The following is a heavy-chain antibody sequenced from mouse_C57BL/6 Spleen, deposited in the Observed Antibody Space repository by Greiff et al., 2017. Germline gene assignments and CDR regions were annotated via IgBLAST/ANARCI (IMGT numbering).Heavy chain of an antibody. Sequence: QVQLQQSGAELAKPGASVKLSCKASGYTFTSYWMHWVKQRPGQGLEWIGYINPSSGYTKYNQKFKDKATLTADKSSSTAYMHLSSLTYEDSAVYSCARTRDYDGYYFDYWGQGTTLTVSS. J-gene: IGHJ2*01. CDR2: INPSSGYT. CDR1: GYTFTSYW. CDR3: ARTRDYDGYYFDY. D-gene: IGHD2-4*01. V-gene: IGHV1-7*01.